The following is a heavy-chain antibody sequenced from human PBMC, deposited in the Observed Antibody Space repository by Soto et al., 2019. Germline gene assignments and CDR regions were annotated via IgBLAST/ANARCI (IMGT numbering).Heavy chain of an antibody. J-gene: IGHJ6*02. D-gene: IGHD3-3*01. CDR1: GGSISSYY. CDR2: IYYSGST. Sequence: XETLSLTCTVAGGSISSYYWSWIRQPPGKGLEWIGYIYYSGSTNYNPSLKSRVTISVDTSKNQFSLKLSSVTAADTAVYYCARNNYDFWSEYGMDVWGQGTTVTVSS. V-gene: IGHV4-59*01. CDR3: ARNNYDFWSEYGMDV.